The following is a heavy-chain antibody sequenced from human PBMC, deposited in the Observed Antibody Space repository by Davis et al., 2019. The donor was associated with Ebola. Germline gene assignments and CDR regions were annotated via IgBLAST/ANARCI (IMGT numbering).Heavy chain of an antibody. CDR1: GFTFSSYG. V-gene: IGHV3-30*03. J-gene: IGHJ4*02. Sequence: GESLKISCAASGFTFSSYGMHWVRQAPGKGLYWAAVISYDGSNKYYADSVKGRFTISRDNAKNSVYLQMDSLRAEDTAVYYCARSYEYSFETWGQGTLVTVSS. CDR3: ARSYEYSFET. CDR2: ISYDGSNK. D-gene: IGHD3-9*01.